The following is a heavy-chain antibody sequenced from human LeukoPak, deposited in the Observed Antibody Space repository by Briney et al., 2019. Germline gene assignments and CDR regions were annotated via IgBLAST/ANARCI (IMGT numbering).Heavy chain of an antibody. CDR3: ARNSSGNYFDY. V-gene: IGHV4-38-2*01. D-gene: IGHD1-26*01. CDR1: GNSISNTYY. CDR2: IYNSGST. J-gene: IGHJ4*02. Sequence: PSETLSLTCAVSGNSISNTYYWGWIRQPPGKELEWIGSIYNSGSTHYNPSLKSRVTTSVDTSKNQFSLKLSSVTAADTAVYYCARNSSGNYFDYWGQGTLVTVSS.